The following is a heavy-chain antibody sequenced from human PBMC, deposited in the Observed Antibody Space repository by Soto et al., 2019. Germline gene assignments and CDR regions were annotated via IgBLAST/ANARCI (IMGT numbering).Heavy chain of an antibody. V-gene: IGHV3-7*05. CDR1: GFTFSRYW. CDR2: IKQDGSEK. Sequence: ESGGGLVQPGGSLRISCAASGFTFSRYWMSWVRQAPGKGLEWVANIKQDGSEKYYVDSVKGRFTISRDNVENSLDLQMNSLRAEDTAVYYCARAGSSLILVANWFDPWGQGTLVTVSS. CDR3: ARAGSSLILVANWFDP. J-gene: IGHJ5*02. D-gene: IGHD3-22*01.